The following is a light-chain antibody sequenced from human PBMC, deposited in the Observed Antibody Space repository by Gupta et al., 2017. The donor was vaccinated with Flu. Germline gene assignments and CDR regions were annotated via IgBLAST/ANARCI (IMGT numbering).Light chain of an antibody. CDR3: QQYDNWPDT. J-gene: IGKJ2*01. CDR2: GAS. CDR1: QSVRSN. V-gene: IGKV3-15*01. Sequence: EIVMTQSPPTLSVSPGERATISCRASQSVRSNLAWYQQKPGQAPRLLMYGASTRATAIPARFSGSGSGTEFTLTISSLQSEDFAVYYCQQYDNWPDTFGQGTKLEIK.